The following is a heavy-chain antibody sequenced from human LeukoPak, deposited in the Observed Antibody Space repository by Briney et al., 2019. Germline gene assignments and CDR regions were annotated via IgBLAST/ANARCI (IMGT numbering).Heavy chain of an antibody. J-gene: IGHJ5*02. D-gene: IGHD3-3*01. CDR3: ARGQIRFLEWLDLNWFDP. Sequence: GGSLRLSCAASGFTFSSYSMNWVRQAPGKGLEWVSYISSSSSTIYYADSVKGRFTISRDNARNSLYLQMNSLRAEDTAVYYCARGQIRFLEWLDLNWFDPWGQGTLVTVSS. CDR2: ISSSSSTI. V-gene: IGHV3-48*01. CDR1: GFTFSSYS.